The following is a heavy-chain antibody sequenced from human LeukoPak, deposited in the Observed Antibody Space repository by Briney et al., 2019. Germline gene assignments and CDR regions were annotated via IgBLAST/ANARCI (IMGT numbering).Heavy chain of an antibody. CDR1: GFTFDTYI. V-gene: IGHV3-48*01. J-gene: IGHJ4*02. CDR3: ATSGSYRFDS. Sequence: GGSLRLSCAASGFTFDTYIMNWVRQAPGKGLEWVPCVTGSGAIYYADSVKGRFTISRDNAKNSLYLQMNSLRAEDTAMYYCATSGSYRFDSWGQGTLVTVSS. CDR2: VTGSGAI. D-gene: IGHD3-16*02.